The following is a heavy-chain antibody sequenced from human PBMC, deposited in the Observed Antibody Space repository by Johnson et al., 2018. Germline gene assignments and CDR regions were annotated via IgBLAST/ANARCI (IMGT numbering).Heavy chain of an antibody. D-gene: IGHD4-17*01. Sequence: QVQLVQSGAEVKKPGSSVKVSCKASGGTFTSYDINWVRQATGQGLEWMGWMNPNSGNTGYAQKFQGRVTMTRNTSISSAYMALGSLRSEDTAVYYCAGENGGYGDYAPWNYYYYYGMDVWGQGTTVTVSS. CDR1: GGTFTSYD. J-gene: IGHJ6*02. CDR2: MNPNSGNT. CDR3: AGENGGYGDYAPWNYYYYYGMDV. V-gene: IGHV1-8*01.